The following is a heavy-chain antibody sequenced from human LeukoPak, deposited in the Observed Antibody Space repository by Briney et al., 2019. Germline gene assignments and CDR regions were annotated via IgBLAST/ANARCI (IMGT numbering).Heavy chain of an antibody. V-gene: IGHV3-30*03. CDR1: GFTVSSNY. D-gene: IGHD3-10*01. Sequence: GGSLRLSCAASGFTVSSNYMSWVRQPPGKGLEWLAVISHDGNNKYYADSVKGRFTISRDNAKNSLYLQMNSLRAEDTAVYYCARDRYYFGSGSYFLRYMDVWGKGTTVTVSS. CDR2: ISHDGNNK. J-gene: IGHJ6*03. CDR3: ARDRYYFGSGSYFLRYMDV.